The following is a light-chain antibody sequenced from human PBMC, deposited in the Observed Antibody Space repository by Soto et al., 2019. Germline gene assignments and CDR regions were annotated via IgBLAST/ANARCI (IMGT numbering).Light chain of an antibody. CDR1: QSVSTN. CDR2: GAS. V-gene: IGKV3-15*01. CDR3: QQFDKWPIT. J-gene: IGKJ5*01. Sequence: EIVLTQSPATLSVSLGERATLSCRASQSVSTNLAWYQQKPGQVPRLLISGASTRANDIPARFSGSGSGTEFTLIISSLQSEDLAVYYCQQFDKWPITFGQGTRLEIK.